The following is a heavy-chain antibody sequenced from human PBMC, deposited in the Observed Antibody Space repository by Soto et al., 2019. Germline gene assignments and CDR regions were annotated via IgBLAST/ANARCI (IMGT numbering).Heavy chain of an antibody. CDR2: ISYDGSNK. J-gene: IGHJ4*02. Sequence: QVQLVESGGGVVQPGRSLRLSCAASGFTFSSYGMHWVRQAPGKGLEWVAVISYDGSNKYYADSVKGRFTISRDNSKNSLYLQMNSLRAGDRSVYYCAKDASWAAGRGGLDYWGQGTLVTVSS. CDR3: AKDASWAAGRGGLDY. V-gene: IGHV3-30*18. D-gene: IGHD1-26*01. CDR1: GFTFSSYG.